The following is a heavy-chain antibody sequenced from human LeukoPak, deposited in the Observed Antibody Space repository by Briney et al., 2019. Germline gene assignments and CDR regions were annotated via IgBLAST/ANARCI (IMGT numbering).Heavy chain of an antibody. Sequence: GGSLRLSCAASGFTFSSYAMSWVRQAPGKGLEWVSAISNNGGYTYYADSVQGRFTISRDNSKSTLCLQMNSLRAEDTAVYYCARIPAAMRVVYYYGMDVWGQGTTVTVSS. CDR2: ISNNGGYT. CDR1: GFTFSSYA. V-gene: IGHV3-23*01. J-gene: IGHJ6*02. D-gene: IGHD2-2*01. CDR3: ARIPAAMRVVYYYGMDV.